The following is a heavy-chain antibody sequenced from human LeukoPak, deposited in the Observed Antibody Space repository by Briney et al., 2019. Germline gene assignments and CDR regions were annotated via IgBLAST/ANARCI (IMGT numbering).Heavy chain of an antibody. D-gene: IGHD1-26*01. Sequence: GGSLRLSCLTSVFTFSTNAMSWVRQAPGKGLEWISGISGSGASTYYADSVTGRFTISRDNSRNTLYLQMNSLRGDDTAVYYCAKDVGKWESLHFFDYWGQGTLVTVSS. CDR1: VFTFSTNA. CDR2: ISGSGAST. CDR3: AKDVGKWESLHFFDY. J-gene: IGHJ4*02. V-gene: IGHV3-23*01.